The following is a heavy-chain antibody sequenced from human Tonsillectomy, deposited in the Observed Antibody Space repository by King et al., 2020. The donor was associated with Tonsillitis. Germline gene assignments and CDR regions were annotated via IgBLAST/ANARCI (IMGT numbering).Heavy chain of an antibody. CDR2: IIPNFTTV. V-gene: IGHV1-69*12. J-gene: IGHJ4*02. CDR1: GGTFSSYA. D-gene: IGHD6-19*01. CDR3: AREGRSGWSFYFDS. Sequence: QLVQSGAEVKKPGSSVKVSCKASGGTFSSYALNWVRQAPGQGLEWMGGIIPNFTTVNYAQKFQARITITADETTSTAYTELSSLRSEDSAVYYCAREGRSGWSFYFDSWGQGTLVTVSS.